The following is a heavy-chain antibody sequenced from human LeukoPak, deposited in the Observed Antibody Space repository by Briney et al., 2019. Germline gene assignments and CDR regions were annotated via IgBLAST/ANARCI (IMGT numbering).Heavy chain of an antibody. CDR1: GFTFSSYA. CDR3: ARGIQRGFDY. CDR2: ISYDGSNK. Sequence: GRSLRLSCAASGFTFSSYAMHWVRQAPGKGLEWVAVISYDGSNKYYADSVKGRFTISRDNSKNTLYLQMNSLRAEDTAVYYCARGIQRGFDYWGQGTLVTVSS. V-gene: IGHV3-30-3*01. J-gene: IGHJ4*02. D-gene: IGHD5-18*01.